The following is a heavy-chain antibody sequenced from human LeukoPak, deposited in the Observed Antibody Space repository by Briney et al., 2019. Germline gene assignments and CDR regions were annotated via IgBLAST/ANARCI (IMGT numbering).Heavy chain of an antibody. CDR1: GFXFSDYY. V-gene: IGHV3-11*05. CDR2: ISSTGTYT. Sequence: GRSLRLSCAASGFXFSDYYISWIRQAPGKGLEWVSYISSTGTYTNYADSVKGRFTISRDNAKNSLYLQMNSLRAEDTAVYYCAKDPLVRGVTYDYWGQGTLVTVSS. J-gene: IGHJ4*02. D-gene: IGHD3-10*01. CDR3: AKDPLVRGVTYDY.